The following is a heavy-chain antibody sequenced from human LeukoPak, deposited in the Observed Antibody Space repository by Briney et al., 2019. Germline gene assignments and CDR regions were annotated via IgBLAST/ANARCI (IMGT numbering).Heavy chain of an antibody. CDR3: ARSPPYCGGDCYLEKGSNYYFDY. D-gene: IGHD2-21*01. J-gene: IGHJ4*02. CDR2: IYSGGST. V-gene: IGHV3-66*02. CDR1: GFTVSSNY. Sequence: GGSLRPSCAASGFTVSSNYMSWVRQAPGKGLEWVSVIYSGGSTYYADSVKGRFTISRDNSKNTLYLQMNSLRAEDTAVYYCARSPPYCGGDCYLEKGSNYYFDYWGQGTLVTVSS.